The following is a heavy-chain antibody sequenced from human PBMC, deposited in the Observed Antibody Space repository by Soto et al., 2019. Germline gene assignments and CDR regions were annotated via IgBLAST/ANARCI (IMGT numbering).Heavy chain of an antibody. CDR2: IYYSGST. Sequence: QLQLQESGPGLVKPSETLSLTCTVSGGSISSSSYYWGWIRQPPGKGLEWIGSIYYSGSTYYNPSLKSRVTISVDTSKNQFSLKLSSVTAADTAVYYCARDFCSGGSCGGWFDPWGQGTLVTVSS. J-gene: IGHJ5*02. CDR3: ARDFCSGGSCGGWFDP. V-gene: IGHV4-39*02. D-gene: IGHD2-15*01. CDR1: GGSISSSSYY.